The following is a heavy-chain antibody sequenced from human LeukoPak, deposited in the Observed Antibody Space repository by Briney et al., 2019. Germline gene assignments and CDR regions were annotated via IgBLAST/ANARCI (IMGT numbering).Heavy chain of an antibody. V-gene: IGHV3-30-3*01. CDR1: GFIFSSNA. Sequence: GGSLRLSCAASGFIFSSNAMHWVRQAPGKGLEWVAVTSYDASNKYYADSVKGRFTVSRDNSKNSVDLQMNSLRAEDTAVYYCARDQPWANGFDIWGQGTMVTVSS. D-gene: IGHD1-26*01. J-gene: IGHJ3*02. CDR3: ARDQPWANGFDI. CDR2: TSYDASNK.